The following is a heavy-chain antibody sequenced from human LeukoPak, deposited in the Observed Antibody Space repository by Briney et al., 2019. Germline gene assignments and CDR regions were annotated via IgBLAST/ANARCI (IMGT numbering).Heavy chain of an antibody. D-gene: IGHD3-10*01. V-gene: IGHV3-30*02. CDR1: GFTFSSYD. Sequence: GGSLRLSCAASGFTFSSYDMHWVRQAPGKGLEWVAFIRSDGNNKYYTDSVKGRFTISRDNSKNTLYLQMNSLRTEDTAVYYCAKEHPRGYWGQGTLVTVSS. CDR2: IRSDGNNK. CDR3: AKEHPRGY. J-gene: IGHJ4*02.